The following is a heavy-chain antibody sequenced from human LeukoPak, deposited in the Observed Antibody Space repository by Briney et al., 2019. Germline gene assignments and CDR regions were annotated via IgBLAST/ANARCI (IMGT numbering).Heavy chain of an antibody. CDR1: GITFSSYG. CDR2: ISYDGSNK. J-gene: IGHJ4*02. V-gene: IGHV3-30*18. Sequence: PGGSLRLSCAVSGITFSSYGMHWVRQAPGKGLEWVAVISYDGSNKYYADSVKGRFTISRDNSKNTLYLQMNSLRAEDTAVYYCAKDSVAGPVKYYFDYWGQGTLVTVSS. D-gene: IGHD6-19*01. CDR3: AKDSVAGPVKYYFDY.